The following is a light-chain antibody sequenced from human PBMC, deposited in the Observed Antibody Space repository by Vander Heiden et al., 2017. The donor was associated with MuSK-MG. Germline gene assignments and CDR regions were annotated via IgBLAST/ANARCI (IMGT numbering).Light chain of an antibody. CDR3: QQADSFPQT. CDR1: QDIAGS. CDR2: ATS. J-gene: IGKJ1*01. Sequence: DIQMTQSPSSVSASVGDRVTITCRPSQDIAGSLAWYQQKPGKAPKLLIYATSSLQSGVPSRFSGSESGTDFTLTISSLQPEDFATYYCQQADSFPQTFGQGTKVEIK. V-gene: IGKV1-12*01.